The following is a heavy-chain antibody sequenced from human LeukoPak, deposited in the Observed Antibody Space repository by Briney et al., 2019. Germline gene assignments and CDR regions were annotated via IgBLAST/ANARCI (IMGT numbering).Heavy chain of an antibody. CDR2: ISYDGSNK. CDR3: ARATSGYNSRPPEDC. J-gene: IGHJ4*02. D-gene: IGHD6-13*01. CDR1: GFTFSSYA. Sequence: GGSLRLSCAASGFTFSSYAMHWVRQAPGKGLEWVAVISYDGSNKYYADSVKGRFTISRDNSKNTLYLQMNSLRAEDTAVYYCARATSGYNSRPPEDCWGQGTLVTVSS. V-gene: IGHV3-30-3*01.